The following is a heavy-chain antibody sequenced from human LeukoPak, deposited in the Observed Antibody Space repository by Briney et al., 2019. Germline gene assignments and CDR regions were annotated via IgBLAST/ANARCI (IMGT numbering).Heavy chain of an antibody. CDR3: ARGREWEPKVFDY. CDR2: IYYSGST. J-gene: IGHJ4*02. V-gene: IGHV4-59*01. CDR1: GGSISGYY. Sequence: SETLSLTCTVSGGSISGYYWSWIRQPPGKGLEWIGDIYYSGSTNYNPSLKSRVTISVDTSKNQFSLKLSSVTAADTAVYYCARGREWEPKVFDYWGQGTLVTVSS. D-gene: IGHD1-26*01.